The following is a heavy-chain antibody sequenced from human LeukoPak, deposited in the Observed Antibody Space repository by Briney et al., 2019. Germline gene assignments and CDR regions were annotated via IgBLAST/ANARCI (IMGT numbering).Heavy chain of an antibody. D-gene: IGHD3-9*01. CDR2: INPNSGGT. CDR3: ARGGDAYFDWLSSSDY. V-gene: IGHV1-2*04. CDR1: GYTFTGYY. Sequence: ASVKVSCKASGYTFTGYYMHWVRQAPGQGLEWMGWINPNSGGTNYAQKFQGWVTMTRDTSISTAYMELSRLRSDDTAVYYCARGGDAYFDWLSSSDYWGQGTLVTVSS. J-gene: IGHJ4*02.